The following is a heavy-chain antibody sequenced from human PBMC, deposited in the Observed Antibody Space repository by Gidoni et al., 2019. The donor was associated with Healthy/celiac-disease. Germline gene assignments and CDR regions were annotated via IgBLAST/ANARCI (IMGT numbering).Heavy chain of an antibody. D-gene: IGHD4-17*01. Sequence: EVQLVESGGGLVQPGGSLRLSCAAPGFTFSSYSMNWVRQAPGKGLEWVSYISSSSSTIYDADSVKGRFTISRDNAKNSLYLQMNSLRAEDTAVYYCARDYGDYAFDIWGQGTMVTVSS. CDR3: ARDYGDYAFDI. J-gene: IGHJ3*02. V-gene: IGHV3-48*01. CDR1: GFTFSSYS. CDR2: ISSSSSTI.